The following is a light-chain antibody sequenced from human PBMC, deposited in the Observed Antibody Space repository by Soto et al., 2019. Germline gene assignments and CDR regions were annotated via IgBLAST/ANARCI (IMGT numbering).Light chain of an antibody. J-gene: IGKJ5*01. CDR2: DAS. CDR1: QGISSA. CDR3: QQFNNYFT. Sequence: AIQLTRSPSSLSASVGDRGTITCRAIQGISSALAWYQQKPGKAPKLLIYDASSLESGVPSRFSGSGSGTDFTLPISSLQPEDFATYYCQQFNNYFTFGQGTRLEIK. V-gene: IGKV1D-13*01.